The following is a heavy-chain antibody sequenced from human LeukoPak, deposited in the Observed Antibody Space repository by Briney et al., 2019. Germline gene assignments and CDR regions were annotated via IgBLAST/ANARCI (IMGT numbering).Heavy chain of an antibody. V-gene: IGHV3-33*06. J-gene: IGHJ6*03. D-gene: IGHD3-22*01. CDR3: AKAAKVVISYYYYYYMDV. CDR2: IWYDGSNK. Sequence: GGSLRLSCAASGFTFSSYGMHWVRQAPGKGLEWVAVIWYDGSNKYYADSVKGRFTISRDNSKNTLYLQMNSLRAEDTAVYYCAKAAKVVISYYYYYYMDVWGKGTTVTVSS. CDR1: GFTFSSYG.